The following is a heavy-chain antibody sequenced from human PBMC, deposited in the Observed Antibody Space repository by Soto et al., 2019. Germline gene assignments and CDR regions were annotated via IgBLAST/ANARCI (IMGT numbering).Heavy chain of an antibody. CDR1: GDSMGSGDYY. D-gene: IGHD4-17*01. CDR2: IYYIGTT. J-gene: IGHJ5*02. V-gene: IGHV4-30-4*01. Sequence: QVQLQESGPGLVKPSQTLSLTCTVSGDSMGSGDYYWTWIRQPPGKGLEWIGYIYYIGTTFYNPSTESRVNISIDTSKTHFSLGLTSVTAADTAVYYCSRGSTYYGFLTWGQGTLVTVSS. CDR3: SRGSTYYGFLT.